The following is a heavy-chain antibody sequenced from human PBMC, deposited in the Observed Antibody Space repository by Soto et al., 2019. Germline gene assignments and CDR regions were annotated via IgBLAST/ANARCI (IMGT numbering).Heavy chain of an antibody. V-gene: IGHV1-69*02. CDR3: ASPCKTGMRNSKGLSWVMDV. D-gene: IGHD1-1*01. CDR1: GGTFSSYT. J-gene: IGHJ6*02. Sequence: QVQLVQSGAEVKKPGSSVKVSCKASGGTFSSYTISWVRQAPGQGLEWMGRIIPILGIANYAQKFQGRVTITSDKSTITVYIALISLRSEDTAVYYCASPCKTGMRNSKGLSWVMDVWGQGTTVTVSS. CDR2: IIPILGIA.